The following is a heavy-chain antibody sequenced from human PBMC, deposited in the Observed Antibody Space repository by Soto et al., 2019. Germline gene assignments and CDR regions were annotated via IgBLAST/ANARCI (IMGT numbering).Heavy chain of an antibody. V-gene: IGHV3-33*01. D-gene: IGHD6-6*01. Sequence: GGSLRLSCAASGFTFSSYGMHRVRQAPGKGLEWVAVIWYDGSNKYYADSVKGRFTISRDNSKNTLYLQMNGLRAEDTAVYYCARDAYSSSSRGGFXYWGQVTLVTVSS. J-gene: IGHJ4*02. CDR3: ARDAYSSSSRGGFXY. CDR2: IWYDGSNK. CDR1: GFTFSSYG.